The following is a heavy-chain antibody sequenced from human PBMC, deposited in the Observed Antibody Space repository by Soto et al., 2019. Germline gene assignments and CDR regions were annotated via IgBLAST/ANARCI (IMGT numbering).Heavy chain of an antibody. D-gene: IGHD3-10*01. CDR1: GGTFSSYT. CDR3: ARDGRITMVRGATTTLNYYYYDMDV. Sequence: SVKVSCKASGGTFSSYTISWVLQAPGQGLEWMGRIIPILGIANYAQKFQGRVTITADKSTSTAYMELSSLRSEDTAVYYCARDGRITMVRGATTTLNYYYYDMDVWGKGTTVTVSS. V-gene: IGHV1-69*04. J-gene: IGHJ6*03. CDR2: IIPILGIA.